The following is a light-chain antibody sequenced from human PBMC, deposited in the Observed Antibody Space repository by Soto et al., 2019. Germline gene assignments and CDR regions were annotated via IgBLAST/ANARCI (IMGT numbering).Light chain of an antibody. CDR3: QHYDTSLPAVT. V-gene: IGKV1-33*01. CDR1: QDISKN. Sequence: DIQMTQSPSSLSSSVGDRVTITCRASQDISKNLNWYQQKPGKAPNLLIYDASNLQIGVPSRFSGSGSGTDFIFTISSLQPEDFGTYYCQHYDTSLPAVTFGGGTKVDIK. CDR2: DAS. J-gene: IGKJ4*01.